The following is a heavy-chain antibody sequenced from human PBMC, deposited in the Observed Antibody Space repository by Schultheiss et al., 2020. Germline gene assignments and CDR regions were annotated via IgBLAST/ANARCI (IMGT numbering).Heavy chain of an antibody. D-gene: IGHD3-10*02. CDR3: ARAAMVGD. CDR2: IKSKTDGGTT. J-gene: IGHJ4*02. Sequence: GGSLRLSCAASGFTFSDAWVSWVRQAPGKGLEWVGRIKSKTDGGTTEYAASVKGRFTISRDDSKSIAYLQMNSLKTEDTAVYYCARAAMVGDWGQGTLVTVSS. CDR1: GFTFSDAW. V-gene: IGHV3-15*01.